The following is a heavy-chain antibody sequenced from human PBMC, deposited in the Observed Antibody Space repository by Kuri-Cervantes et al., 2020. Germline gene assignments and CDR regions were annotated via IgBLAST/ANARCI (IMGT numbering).Heavy chain of an antibody. V-gene: IGHV3-48*03. CDR3: ARGSPAFYYFYYMDV. CDR1: GFTFSSYE. CDR2: ISSSGSTI. J-gene: IGHJ6*03. Sequence: GESLKISCAASGFTFSSYEMNWVRQAPGKGLEWVSYISSSGSTIYYADSVKGRFTISRDNAKNSLYLQMNSLRAEDTAIYYCARGSPAFYYFYYMDVWGKGTTVTVSS.